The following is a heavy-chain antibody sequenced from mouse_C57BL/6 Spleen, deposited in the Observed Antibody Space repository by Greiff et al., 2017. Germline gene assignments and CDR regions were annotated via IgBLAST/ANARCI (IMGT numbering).Heavy chain of an antibody. J-gene: IGHJ2*01. Sequence: EVKVVESEGGLVQPGSSMKLSCTASGFTFSDYYMAWVRQVPEKGLEWVANINYDGSSTYYLDSLKSRFIISRDNAKNILYLQMSSLKSEDTATYYCARGGYYGSRGGDFDYWGQGTTLTVSS. CDR3: ARGGYYGSRGGDFDY. D-gene: IGHD1-1*01. V-gene: IGHV5-16*01. CDR1: GFTFSDYY. CDR2: INYDGSST.